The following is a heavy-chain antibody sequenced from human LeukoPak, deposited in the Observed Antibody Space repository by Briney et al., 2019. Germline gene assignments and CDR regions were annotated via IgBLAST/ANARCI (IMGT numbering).Heavy chain of an antibody. CDR1: GFTFSSYA. D-gene: IGHD6-13*01. CDR3: AKGPEGAAAGSYYFDY. Sequence: GRSLRLSCAASGFTFSSYAMHWVRQAPGKGLEWVAVISYDGSNKYYADSVKGRFTISRDNSKNTLYLQINSLRAEDTAVYYCAKGPEGAAAGSYYFDYWGQGTLVTVSS. J-gene: IGHJ4*02. CDR2: ISYDGSNK. V-gene: IGHV3-30-3*01.